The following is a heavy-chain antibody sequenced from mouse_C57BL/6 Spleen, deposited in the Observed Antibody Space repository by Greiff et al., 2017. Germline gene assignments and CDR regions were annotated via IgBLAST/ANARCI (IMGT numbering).Heavy chain of an antibody. J-gene: IGHJ3*01. V-gene: IGHV1-69*01. CDR2: IDPSDSYT. Sequence: QVHVKQPGAELVMPGASVKLSCKASGYTFTSYWMHWVKQRPGQGLEWIGEIDPSDSYTNYNQKFKGKSTLTVDKSSSTAYMQLSSLTSEDSAVYYCARRGLYDYLAWFAYWGQGTLVTVSA. CDR1: GYTFTSYW. D-gene: IGHD2-4*01. CDR3: ARRGLYDYLAWFAY.